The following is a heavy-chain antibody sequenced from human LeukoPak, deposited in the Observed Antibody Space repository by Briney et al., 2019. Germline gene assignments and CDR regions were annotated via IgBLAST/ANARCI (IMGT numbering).Heavy chain of an antibody. D-gene: IGHD3-3*01. CDR3: AGADSITIFGVVTSNFDY. CDR2: ISRSGSTI. J-gene: IGHJ4*02. V-gene: IGHV3-48*03. CDR1: GFTFSSYE. Sequence: GGSLRLSCAASGFTFSSYEMNWVRQAPGKGLEWVSYISRSGSTIYYADSVKGRFTISRDNAKNSLYLQMNSLRAEDTAVYYCAGADSITIFGVVTSNFDYWGQGTLVTVSS.